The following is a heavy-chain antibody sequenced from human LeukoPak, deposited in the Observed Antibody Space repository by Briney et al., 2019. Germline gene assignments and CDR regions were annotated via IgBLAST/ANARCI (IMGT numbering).Heavy chain of an antibody. J-gene: IGHJ5*02. V-gene: IGHV3-23*01. D-gene: IGHD1-26*01. CDR1: GFTFSSYA. CDR2: IRGSGGST. Sequence: GGSLRLSCAASGFTFSSYAMSWVRQAPGKGLEWVSAIRGSGGSTYYADSVKGRFTISRDNSKNTLYLQMNSLRAEDTAVYYCAKRPFIVGAETRPDLWGQGTLVTVSS. CDR3: AKRPFIVGAETRPDL.